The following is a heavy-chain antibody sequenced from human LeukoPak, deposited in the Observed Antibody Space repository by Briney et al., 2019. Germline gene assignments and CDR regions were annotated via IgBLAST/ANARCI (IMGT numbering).Heavy chain of an antibody. J-gene: IGHJ2*01. CDR3: ARRRVVVVAATVPSLKRYWYFDL. CDR1: GGSISSGDYY. V-gene: IGHV4-30-4*08. Sequence: PSQTLSLTCTVSGGSISSGDYYWSWIRQPPGKGLEWIGEINHSGSTNYNPSLKSRVTISVDTSKNQFSLKLSSVTAADTAVYYCARRRVVVVAATVPSLKRYWYFDLWGRGTLVTVSS. CDR2: INHSGST. D-gene: IGHD2-15*01.